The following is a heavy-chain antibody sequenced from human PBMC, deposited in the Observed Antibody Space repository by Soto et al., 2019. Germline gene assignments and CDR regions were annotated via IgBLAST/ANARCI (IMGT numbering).Heavy chain of an antibody. CDR1: GGSISSYY. Sequence: QVQLQESGPGLVKPSETLSLTCTVSGGSISSYYWSWIRQPPGKGLKWIGYIYYSGSTNYNPALKSRVTISVDTSKNQFSLKLSSVTAADTAVYYCARVNWYSGNGGGAFDIWGQGTMVTVSS. V-gene: IGHV4-59*01. D-gene: IGHD1-26*01. CDR2: IYYSGST. CDR3: ARVNWYSGNGGGAFDI. J-gene: IGHJ3*02.